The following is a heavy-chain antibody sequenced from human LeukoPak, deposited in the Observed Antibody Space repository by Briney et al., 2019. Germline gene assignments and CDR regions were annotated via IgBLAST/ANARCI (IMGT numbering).Heavy chain of an antibody. CDR1: GYTFTSYD. CDR2: MNPNSGNT. V-gene: IGHV1-8*03. J-gene: IGHJ6*03. D-gene: IGHD3-3*01. Sequence: GASVKVSXKASGYTFTSYDINWVRQATGQGLEWMGWMNPNSGNTGYAQKFQGRVTITRNTSISTAYMELSSLRSEDTAVYYCARGIKFDFWSGYSSYYYYMDVWGKGTTVTVSS. CDR3: ARGIKFDFWSGYSSYYYYMDV.